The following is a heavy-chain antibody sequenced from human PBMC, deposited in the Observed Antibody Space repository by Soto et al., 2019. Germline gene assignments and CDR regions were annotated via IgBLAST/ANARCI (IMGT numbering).Heavy chain of an antibody. J-gene: IGHJ5*02. D-gene: IGHD6-25*01. CDR1: GGAIRGSRHH. V-gene: IGHV4-39*02. CDR3: TGRPLSWFDP. CDR2: FLYNGNT. Sequence: SETLSLTCTVSGGAIRGSRHHWGWIRQSPEKGLEWIASFLYNGNTFYNPSFRRRVTISVDASSNLFSLNLNSVTAADTAVYFCTGRPLSWFDPWGQGTLVTVS.